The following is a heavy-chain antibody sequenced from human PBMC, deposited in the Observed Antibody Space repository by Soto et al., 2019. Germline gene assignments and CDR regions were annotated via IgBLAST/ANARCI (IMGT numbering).Heavy chain of an antibody. Sequence: GGSLRLSCAASGFTFDDYAMHWVRQAPGKGLEWVSAINWNSNIIAYADSVKGRFIISRDSAKNSLYLQMNSLRPEDTALYYCAKASGLAARLTPFDYWGQGALVTVSS. J-gene: IGHJ4*02. V-gene: IGHV3-9*01. CDR2: INWNSNII. D-gene: IGHD6-6*01. CDR3: AKASGLAARLTPFDY. CDR1: GFTFDDYA.